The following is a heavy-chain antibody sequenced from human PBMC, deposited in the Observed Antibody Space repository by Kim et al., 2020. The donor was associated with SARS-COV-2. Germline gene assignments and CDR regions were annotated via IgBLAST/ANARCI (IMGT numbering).Heavy chain of an antibody. CDR3: ARLEFDSGGYYWFVP. Sequence: SETLSLTCGVSGGSISSGTWWSWVRQPPGKGLEWIGEISHSGNTNYNPSLRSRVTISVDKSKNQFSLSLNSVTAADTAVYYCARLEFDSGGYYWFVPWG. D-gene: IGHD1-26*01. CDR1: GGSISSGTW. V-gene: IGHV4-4*02. J-gene: IGHJ5*02. CDR2: ISHSGNT.